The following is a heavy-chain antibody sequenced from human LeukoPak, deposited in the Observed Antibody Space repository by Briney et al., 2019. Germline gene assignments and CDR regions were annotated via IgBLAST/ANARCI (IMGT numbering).Heavy chain of an antibody. Sequence: TGGSLRLSCAASGFTFSSYWMSWVRQAPGKGLEWVANIKQDGSEKYYVDSVKGRFTISRDNSKNALYLQVNSLRAEDTAVYYCASGATLISVWGQGTTVTVSS. J-gene: IGHJ6*02. D-gene: IGHD1-26*01. CDR3: ASGATLISV. CDR1: GFTFSSYW. CDR2: IKQDGSEK. V-gene: IGHV3-7*01.